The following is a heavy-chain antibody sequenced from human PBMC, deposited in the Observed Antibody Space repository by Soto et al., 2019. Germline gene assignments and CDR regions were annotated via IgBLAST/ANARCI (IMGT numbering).Heavy chain of an antibody. V-gene: IGHV4-34*01. D-gene: IGHD5-12*01. Sequence: QVQLQQWGAGLLKPSETLSLTCAVYGGSFSGYYWSWIRQPPGKGLEWIGEINHSGSTNYNPSLKSRVTISVDTSKNQFSLKLSSVTAADTAVYYCARRGYSGYDYRVIDYWGQGNLVTVSS. J-gene: IGHJ4*02. CDR2: INHSGST. CDR3: ARRGYSGYDYRVIDY. CDR1: GGSFSGYY.